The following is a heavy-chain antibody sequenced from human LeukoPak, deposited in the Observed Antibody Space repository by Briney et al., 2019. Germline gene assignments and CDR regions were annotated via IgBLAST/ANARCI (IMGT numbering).Heavy chain of an antibody. D-gene: IGHD5-24*01. V-gene: IGHV1-2*02. CDR3: ARDQTATYGRPYNWFDP. J-gene: IGHJ5*02. CDR1: GYTFTGYY. Sequence: GASVKVSCKASGYTFTGYYMHWVRQAPGQGLEWMGWINPNSGGTNYAQKFQGRVTMTRDTSISTAYMELSRLRSDDTAVYYCARDQTATYGRPYNWFDPWGQGTLVTVSS. CDR2: INPNSGGT.